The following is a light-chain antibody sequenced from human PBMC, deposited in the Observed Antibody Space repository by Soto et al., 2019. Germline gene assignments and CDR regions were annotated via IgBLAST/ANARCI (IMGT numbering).Light chain of an antibody. V-gene: IGLV2-14*01. CDR1: SSDVGGYNY. J-gene: IGLJ1*01. CDR3: NSYTSSSTYV. Sequence: QASLTQRASVSGSPGQSITISCTGTSSDVGGYNYVSWYQQHPGKAPKLMIYEVSNRPSGVSNRFSGSKSGNTASLTISGLQAEDEADFYCNSYTSSSTYVFGTGTKVTVL. CDR2: EVS.